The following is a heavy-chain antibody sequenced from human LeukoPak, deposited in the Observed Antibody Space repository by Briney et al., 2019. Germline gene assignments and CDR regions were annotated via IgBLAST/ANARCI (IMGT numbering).Heavy chain of an antibody. CDR3: AGGGNTPYYYYMDV. Sequence: GGSLRLSCAASGFTFSSYSMNWVRQAPGKGLEWVSYISSSGSTIYYADSVKGRFTISRDNAKNSLYLQMNSLRAEDTAVYYCAGGGNTPYYYYMDVWGKGTTVTVSS. D-gene: IGHD4-23*01. CDR1: GFTFSSYS. V-gene: IGHV3-48*04. J-gene: IGHJ6*03. CDR2: ISSSGSTI.